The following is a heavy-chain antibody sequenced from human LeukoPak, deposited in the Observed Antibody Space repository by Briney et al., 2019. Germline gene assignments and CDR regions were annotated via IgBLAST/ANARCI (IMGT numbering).Heavy chain of an antibody. J-gene: IGHJ3*02. D-gene: IGHD3-22*01. CDR3: AKDMIVVVITAHDAFDI. Sequence: GGSLRLSCAASGFTVSSNYMSWVRQAPGKGLEWVSAISGSGGSTYYADSVKGRFTISRDNSKNTLYLQMNSLRAEDTAVYYCAKDMIVVVITAHDAFDIWGQGTMVTVSS. CDR1: GFTVSSNY. CDR2: ISGSGGST. V-gene: IGHV3-23*01.